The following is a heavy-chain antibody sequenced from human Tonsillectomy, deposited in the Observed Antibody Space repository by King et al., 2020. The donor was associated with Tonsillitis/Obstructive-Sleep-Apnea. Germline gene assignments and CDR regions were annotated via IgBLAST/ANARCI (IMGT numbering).Heavy chain of an antibody. D-gene: IGHD2-15*01. CDR1: GFTFGDYA. V-gene: IGHV3-43*02. Sequence: VQLVESGGGVVQPGGSLRLSCAASGFTFGDYAMHWVRQAPGKGLEWVSLISGDGGRTYYADSVKGRFTISRDNTKNSLYLQMNSLRSEDTALYYCAKDVREYCSGVSCYFFDCWGQGTLVTVSS. CDR3: AKDVREYCSGVSCYFFDC. J-gene: IGHJ4*02. CDR2: ISGDGGRT.